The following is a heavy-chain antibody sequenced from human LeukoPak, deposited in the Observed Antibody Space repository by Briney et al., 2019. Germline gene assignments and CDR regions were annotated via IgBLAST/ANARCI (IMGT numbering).Heavy chain of an antibody. CDR2: IYYSGST. D-gene: IGHD3-3*01. J-gene: IGHJ4*02. Sequence: SETLSLTRTVSGGSISSYYWSWFRQPPGKGLEWIGSIYYSGSTNYSPSLKSRVTISVDTSKNQFSLALSSVTAADTAVYYCAGPYYDYFDYWGQGTLVTVSS. V-gene: IGHV4-59*08. CDR3: AGPYYDYFDY. CDR1: GGSISSYY.